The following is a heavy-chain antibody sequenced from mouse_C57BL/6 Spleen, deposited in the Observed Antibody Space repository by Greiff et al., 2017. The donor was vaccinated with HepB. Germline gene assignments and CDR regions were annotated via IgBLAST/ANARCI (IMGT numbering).Heavy chain of an antibody. J-gene: IGHJ4*01. Sequence: EVKLMESGGGLVKPGGSLKLSCAASGFTFSSYAMSWVRQTPEKRLEWVATISDGGSYTYYPDNVKGRFTISRDNAKNNLYQQMSHLKSEDTAMYYCARSLLLSYYYYAMDYWGQGTSVTVSS. CDR1: GFTFSSYA. CDR3: ARSLLLSYYYYAMDY. CDR2: ISDGGSYT. D-gene: IGHD1-1*01. V-gene: IGHV5-4*03.